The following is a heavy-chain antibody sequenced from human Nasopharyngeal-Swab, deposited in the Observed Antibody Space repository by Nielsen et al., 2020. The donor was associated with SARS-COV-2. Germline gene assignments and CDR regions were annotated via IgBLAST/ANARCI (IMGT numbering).Heavy chain of an antibody. V-gene: IGHV3-23*01. D-gene: IGHD6-19*01. Sequence: ETLSLTCAASGFTFSSYAMSWVRQAPGKGLEWVSAISGSGGSTYYADSVKGRFTISRDNSKNTLYLQMNSLRAEDTAVYYCAKAQPRTGIAVAESFDYWGQGTLVTVSS. CDR1: GFTFSSYA. CDR3: AKAQPRTGIAVAESFDY. CDR2: ISGSGGST. J-gene: IGHJ4*02.